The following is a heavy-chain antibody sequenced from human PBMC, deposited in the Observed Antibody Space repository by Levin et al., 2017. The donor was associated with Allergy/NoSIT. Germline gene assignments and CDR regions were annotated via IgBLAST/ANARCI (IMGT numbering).Heavy chain of an antibody. V-gene: IGHV3-15*01. CDR3: TKDRRWEPLQFDH. J-gene: IGHJ4*02. Sequence: SCVASGVTLSDAWMSWVRQAPGKGLEWVGRIKSNVHGGTTDYAAPVKGRFTISRDDSKNMLFLQMNSLRIEDTAVYYCTKDRRWEPLQFDHWGQGTQVIVSS. D-gene: IGHD1-26*01. CDR2: IKSNVHGGTT. CDR1: GVTLSDAW.